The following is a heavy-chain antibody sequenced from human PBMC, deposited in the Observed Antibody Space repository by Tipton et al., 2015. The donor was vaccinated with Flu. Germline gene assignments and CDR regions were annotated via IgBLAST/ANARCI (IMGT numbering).Heavy chain of an antibody. V-gene: IGHV4-38-2*01. CDR3: ARYSSSVATYWYFDL. D-gene: IGHD6-6*01. CDR2: IYHSGSP. CDR1: GYSISSGFY. Sequence: TLSLTCAVSGYSISSGFYWGWIRQPPGKGLEWIGTIYHSGSPNYNPSLKSRVTISKDTSKNQFSLTLNSVTAADTAMYYCARYSSSVATYWYFDLWGRDTLVTVSS. J-gene: IGHJ2*01.